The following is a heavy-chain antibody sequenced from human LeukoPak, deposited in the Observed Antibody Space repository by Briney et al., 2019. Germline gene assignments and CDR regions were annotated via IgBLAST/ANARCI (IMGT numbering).Heavy chain of an antibody. CDR1: GFIFSSYN. Sequence: GGSLRLSCAASGFIFSSYNVNWVRQAPGKGLEWVSFISSSSSYIYYADSVKGRFTISRDNAKNSQYLQMNSLRAEDTAVYFCARSITMIVDWFDPWGQGTLVTVSS. CDR3: ARSITMIVDWFDP. D-gene: IGHD3-22*01. V-gene: IGHV3-21*01. CDR2: ISSSSSYI. J-gene: IGHJ5*02.